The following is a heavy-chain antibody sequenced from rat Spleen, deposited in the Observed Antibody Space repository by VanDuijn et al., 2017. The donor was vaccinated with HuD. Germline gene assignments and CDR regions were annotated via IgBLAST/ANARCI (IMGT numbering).Heavy chain of an antibody. CDR3: ARTPYYGYYFDY. V-gene: IGHV5-25*01. J-gene: IGHJ2*01. D-gene: IGHD1-6*01. CDR1: GFTFSNYY. Sequence: EVQLVESGGGLVQPGRSLKLSCAASGFTFSNYYMAWVRQAPTKGLEWVASISPSGGSTHYGDSVKGRFTISRDNAETTLYLQMDSLRSEDTATYYCARTPYYGYYFDYWGQGVMVTVSS. CDR2: ISPSGGST.